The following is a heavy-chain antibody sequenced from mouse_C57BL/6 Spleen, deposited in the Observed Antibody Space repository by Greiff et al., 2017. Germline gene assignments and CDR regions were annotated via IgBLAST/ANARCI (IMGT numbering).Heavy chain of an antibody. V-gene: IGHV1-39*01. D-gene: IGHD2-3*01. CDR2: INPNYGTT. J-gene: IGHJ3*01. CDR1: GYSFTDYN. Sequence: VHVKQSGPELVKPGASVKISCKASGYSFTDYNMNWVKQSNGKSLEWIGVINPNYGTTSYNQKFKGKATLTVDQSSSTAYMQLNSLTSEDSAVYYWARYDGYWFAYWGQGTLVTVSA. CDR3: ARYDGYWFAY.